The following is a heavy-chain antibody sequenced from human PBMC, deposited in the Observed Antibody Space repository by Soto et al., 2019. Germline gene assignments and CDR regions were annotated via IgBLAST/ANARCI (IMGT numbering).Heavy chain of an antibody. CDR2: IIPIFGTA. D-gene: IGHD5-18*01. J-gene: IGHJ6*01. CDR3: ASVNFAEVTIGYHNGMDV. V-gene: IGHV1-69*13. Sequence: SVKVSCKASGGTFSSYAISWVRQAPGQGLEWMGGIIPIFGTANYAQKFQGRVTITADESTSTAYMELSSLRSEDTAVYYCASVNFAEVTIGYHNGMDVWGPRTTATVSS. CDR1: GGTFSSYA.